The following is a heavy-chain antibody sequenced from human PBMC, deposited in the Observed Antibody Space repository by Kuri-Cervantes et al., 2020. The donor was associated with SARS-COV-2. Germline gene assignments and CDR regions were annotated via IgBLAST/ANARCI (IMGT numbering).Heavy chain of an antibody. CDR3: ARESRITHSRYFDL. V-gene: IGHV4-34*09. Sequence: LRLSCAVYGGSFSGYYWSWIRQPPGKGLEWIGEINHSGSTNYNPSLKSLVTISVDTSKNQFSLKLSSVTAADTAVYYCARESRITHSRYFDLWGRGTLVTVSS. CDR1: GGSFSGYY. J-gene: IGHJ2*01. D-gene: IGHD3-10*01. CDR2: INHSGST.